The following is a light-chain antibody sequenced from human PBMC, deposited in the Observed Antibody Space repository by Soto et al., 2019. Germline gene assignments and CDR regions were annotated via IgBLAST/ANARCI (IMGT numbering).Light chain of an antibody. J-gene: IGKJ5*01. CDR1: QSISSY. CDR3: QQRNIWPPVT. V-gene: IGKV3-11*01. Sequence: TQSPSSLSASVGDRVTITCRASQSISSYLNWYQQKPGQPPRLLIYGAFNRAAGIPARFSGSGSGTDFTLTISSLEPEDSAVYYCQQRNIWPPVTFGQGTRLEIK. CDR2: GAF.